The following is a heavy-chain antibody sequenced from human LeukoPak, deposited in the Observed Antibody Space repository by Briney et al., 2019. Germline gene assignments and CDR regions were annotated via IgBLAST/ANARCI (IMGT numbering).Heavy chain of an antibody. CDR1: GGSFSGYY. V-gene: IGHV4-34*01. J-gene: IGHJ6*03. CDR2: INHSGGT. CDR3: AGGRITIFGVVIYYYYYMDV. D-gene: IGHD3-3*01. Sequence: SETLSLTCAVYGGSFSGYYWSWIRQPPGKGLEWIGEINHSGGTNYNPSLKSRVTISVDTSKNQFSLKLSSVTAADTAVYYCAGGRITIFGVVIYYYYYMDVWGKGTTVTVSS.